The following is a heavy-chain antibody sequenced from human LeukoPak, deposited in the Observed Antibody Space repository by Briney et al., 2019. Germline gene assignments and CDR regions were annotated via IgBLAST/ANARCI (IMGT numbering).Heavy chain of an antibody. CDR1: GFTFSTYA. D-gene: IGHD2-15*01. J-gene: IGHJ5*02. Sequence: PGGSLRLSCEASGFTFSTYALGWFRQAPGKGLEWVSGISGSGTPYYADSVKGRFTISRDSSKDTLYLQMNSLRAEDTAVYYCAKGCLCYSGLSSWFDPLGPGNPGHRLL. CDR3: AKGCLCYSGLSSWFDP. V-gene: IGHV3-23*01. CDR2: ISGSGTP.